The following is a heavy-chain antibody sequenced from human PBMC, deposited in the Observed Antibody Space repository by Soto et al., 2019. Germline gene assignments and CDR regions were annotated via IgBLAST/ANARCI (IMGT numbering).Heavy chain of an antibody. CDR1: GYTFTRYD. CDR3: ARRTIAYWYFDL. Sequence: ASVKVSCKASGYTFTRYDINWVRQATGQGLEWMGWMNANSGKTGYAQKFQGRVTMTRDTSISTAYMELSSLTSEDTAVYYCARRTIAYWYFDLWGRGTLVTVSS. CDR2: MNANSGKT. D-gene: IGHD1-1*01. V-gene: IGHV1-8*01. J-gene: IGHJ2*01.